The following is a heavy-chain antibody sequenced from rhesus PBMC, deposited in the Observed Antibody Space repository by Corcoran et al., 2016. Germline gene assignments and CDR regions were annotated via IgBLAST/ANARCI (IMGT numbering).Heavy chain of an antibody. CDR2: IFVIDWHP. D-gene: IGHD2-33*01. CDR1: GASIRTNY. V-gene: IGHV4-80*01. CDR3: ARHSGYSFDF. Sequence: QVQLLESGPGLVKPSETLSLTCTVSGASIRTNYCSWLRQPPGKGLEWIGEIFVIDWHPKYNPSLKSRVTVSKDASATQFSLRLTSVTAADTAVYYCARHSGYSFDFWGQGFQVTVSS. J-gene: IGHJ4*01.